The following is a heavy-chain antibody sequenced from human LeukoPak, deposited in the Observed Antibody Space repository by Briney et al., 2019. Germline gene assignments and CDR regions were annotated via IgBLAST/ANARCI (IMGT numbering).Heavy chain of an antibody. D-gene: IGHD2-15*01. V-gene: IGHV3-33*03. J-gene: IGHJ1*01. CDR1: RFSFSDYG. Sequence: PGGSLRLSCEAPRFSFSDYGMHWVRQAPGKGLEWVSIIWYDGSYKYYADSVKGRFTVSRDISKNTLYLQMNSLSAEHTAMYYCAKPTSASGGSFLIPSWGQGTLVTLSS. CDR3: AKPTSASGGSFLIPS. CDR2: IWYDGSYK.